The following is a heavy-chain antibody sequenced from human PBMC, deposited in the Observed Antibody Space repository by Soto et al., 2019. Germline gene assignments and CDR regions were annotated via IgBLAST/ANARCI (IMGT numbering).Heavy chain of an antibody. CDR3: ARSPLTHSYAQFDS. J-gene: IGHJ4*02. D-gene: IGHD5-18*01. CDR1: GGSLSNYY. Sequence: QVQLQESGPRLARPSETLSLTCTVSGGSLSNYYWSWIRQPAGKGLEWIGLVYPVGTSNYDPSLKRPVTMSIVTSKTQFSLDLTSVTAADTAVYFCARSPLTHSYAQFDSWGQGVLVTVSS. V-gene: IGHV4-4*07. CDR2: VYPVGTS.